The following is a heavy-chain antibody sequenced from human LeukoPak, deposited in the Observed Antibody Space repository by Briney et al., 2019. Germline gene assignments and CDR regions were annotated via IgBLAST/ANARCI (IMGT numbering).Heavy chain of an antibody. CDR1: GFTFSTYA. CDR2: IGGSGGST. CDR3: AKDLRGFYREVEYFQH. J-gene: IGHJ1*01. V-gene: IGHV3-23*01. Sequence: GGSLRLSCATSGFTFSTYAMSWVRQAPGKGLEWVSAIGGSGGSTYYADSVKGRFTISRDNSKNTLYLQMNSLRAEDTAVYYCAKDLRGFYREVEYFQHWGQGTLVTVSS. D-gene: IGHD3-10*01.